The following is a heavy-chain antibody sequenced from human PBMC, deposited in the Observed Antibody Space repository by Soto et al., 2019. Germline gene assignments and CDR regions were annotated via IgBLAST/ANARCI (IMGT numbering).Heavy chain of an antibody. CDR1: GDSISGYY. D-gene: IGHD3-16*01. J-gene: IGHJ4*02. V-gene: IGHV4-59*01. Sequence: SETLSLTCTVSGDSISGYYWSWIRLPPGKGLEFIGYVYSSGSTNYNPSLKSRVSISVDTSKNQFSLRLNSVSAADTAVYYCARVWPDGISDYWGQGTLVTSPQ. CDR2: VYSSGST. CDR3: ARVWPDGISDY.